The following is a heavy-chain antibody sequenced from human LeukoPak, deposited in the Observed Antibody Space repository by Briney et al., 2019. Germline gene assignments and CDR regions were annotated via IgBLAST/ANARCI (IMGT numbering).Heavy chain of an antibody. CDR1: GFIFSSYA. V-gene: IGHV3-23*01. CDR2: ISGSGGST. J-gene: IGHJ4*02. D-gene: IGHD6-19*01. CDR3: AKTMYISGWLSHYYFDY. Sequence: GGSLRLSCAASGFIFSSYAMSWVRQAPGKGLEWVTAISGSGGSTYYADSVKGRFTISRDNSKNTLYLQMNSLRAEDTAVYYCAKTMYISGWLSHYYFDYWGPGTLVTVSS.